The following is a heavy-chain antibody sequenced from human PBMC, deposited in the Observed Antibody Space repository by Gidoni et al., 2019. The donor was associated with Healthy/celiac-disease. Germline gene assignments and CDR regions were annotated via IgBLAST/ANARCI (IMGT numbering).Heavy chain of an antibody. D-gene: IGHD6-13*01. V-gene: IGHV3-11*01. Sequence: QVQLVESGGGLVKPGGSLSLSCASSGFPLSAHYMRWIRQAPGKGLEWVSYISSSGSTIYYADSVKGRFTISRDNAKNSLYLQMNSLRAEDTAVYYCARGPSLYSSSWHYFDYWGQGTLVTVSS. CDR3: ARGPSLYSSSWHYFDY. CDR2: ISSSGSTI. J-gene: IGHJ4*02. CDR1: GFPLSAHY.